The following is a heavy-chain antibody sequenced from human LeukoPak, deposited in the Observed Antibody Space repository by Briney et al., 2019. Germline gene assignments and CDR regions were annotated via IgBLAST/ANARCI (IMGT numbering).Heavy chain of an antibody. CDR2: MYYSGST. CDR3: ARTRGATYLYYFDY. Sequence: KPSETLSLTCTVSGDSINNYYWSWIRQPPGKGLEWIGYMYYSGSTSYNPSLKSRVTISLDTSKNQFSLKLSSVTAADTAVYYCARTRGATYLYYFDYWGQGTLVTVSS. D-gene: IGHD1-26*01. V-gene: IGHV4-59*01. J-gene: IGHJ4*02. CDR1: GDSINNYY.